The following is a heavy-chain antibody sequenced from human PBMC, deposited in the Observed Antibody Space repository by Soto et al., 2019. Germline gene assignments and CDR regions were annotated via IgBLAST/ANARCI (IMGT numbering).Heavy chain of an antibody. Sequence: PSETLSLTCTVSGASMTNYYWSWLRQAPGKALEWIGYIYYSGYTYYNPSLKSPVTISIDTSKSQFSLHLTSVTAADTAVYYCARGFRGSNYYPYFDYWGQGALVTVSS. CDR3: ARGFRGSNYYPYFDY. V-gene: IGHV4-59*01. CDR1: GASMTNYY. J-gene: IGHJ4*02. CDR2: IYYSGYT. D-gene: IGHD1-26*01.